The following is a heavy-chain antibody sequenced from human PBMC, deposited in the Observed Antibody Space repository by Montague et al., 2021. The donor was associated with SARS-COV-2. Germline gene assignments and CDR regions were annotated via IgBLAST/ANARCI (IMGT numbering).Heavy chain of an antibody. CDR3: ARHYSATLPADY. J-gene: IGHJ4*02. CDR2: ISYSGST. D-gene: IGHD2-15*01. Sequence: SETLSLTCTVSGGSISSFYWSWFRQPPGKGLEWIGYISYSGSTNYNPSLTSRVTMSLDTPTSQFSLKVNSVTAADTAVYYCARHYSATLPADYWGQGALVTVSS. CDR1: GGSISSFY. V-gene: IGHV4-59*08.